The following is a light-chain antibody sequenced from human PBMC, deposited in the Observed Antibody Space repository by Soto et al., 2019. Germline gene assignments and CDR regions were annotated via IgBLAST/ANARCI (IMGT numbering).Light chain of an antibody. Sequence: TLSSGHSGYAVAWHQQQPEKGPRYLMRVXSDGRHDKGVGMPDRFSGSSSGAERYLTISSLQPEDEADYYCKTWDNDMGVFGGGTKLTVL. CDR1: SGHSGYA. CDR2: VXSDGRH. V-gene: IGLV4-69*01. CDR3: KTWDNDMGV. J-gene: IGLJ3*02.